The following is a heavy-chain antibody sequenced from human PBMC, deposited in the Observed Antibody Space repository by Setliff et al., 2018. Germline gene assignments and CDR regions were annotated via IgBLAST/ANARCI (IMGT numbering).Heavy chain of an antibody. V-gene: IGHV3-7*01. CDR2: IKEDGSEK. CDR3: ASSIYWPLTN. CDR1: RFTFSNYW. J-gene: IGHJ4*02. D-gene: IGHD3-9*01. Sequence: PGGSLRLSCAASRFTFSNYWMSWVRQAPGKGLEWVANIKEDGSEKYYVDSVKGRFTISRDNAKNSLDLQMDSLRGEDTAVYYCASSIYWPLTNWGQGTLVTVSS.